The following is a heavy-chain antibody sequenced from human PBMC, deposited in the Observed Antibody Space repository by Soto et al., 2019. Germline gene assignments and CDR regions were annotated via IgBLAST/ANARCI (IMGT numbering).Heavy chain of an antibody. Sequence: HPGGSQRHPCAASGVTLSSYSMNRVRQGPGKGLEWVSYIRSSSNTIYYADSVKGGFTISRDNAKNSLYLQMNSLRDEDTAVYYCARAPPDYHDGSWGPGT. D-gene: IGHD3-22*01. V-gene: IGHV3-48*02. CDR3: ARAPPDYHDGS. J-gene: IGHJ4*02. CDR1: GVTLSSYS. CDR2: IRSSSNTI.